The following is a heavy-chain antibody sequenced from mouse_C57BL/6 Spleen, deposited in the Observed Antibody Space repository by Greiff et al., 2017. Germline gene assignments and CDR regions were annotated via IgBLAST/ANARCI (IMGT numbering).Heavy chain of an antibody. CDR3: ARLFGNPFDY. Sequence: VQLQQSGPELVKPGASVKISCKASGYTFTDYYMNWVKQSHGKSLEWIGDINPNNGGTSYNQKFKGKATLTVDKSYSTAYMELRSLTSEDSAVYYCARLFGNPFDYWGQGTTLTVSS. V-gene: IGHV1-26*01. J-gene: IGHJ2*01. CDR2: INPNNGGT. D-gene: IGHD2-1*01. CDR1: GYTFTDYY.